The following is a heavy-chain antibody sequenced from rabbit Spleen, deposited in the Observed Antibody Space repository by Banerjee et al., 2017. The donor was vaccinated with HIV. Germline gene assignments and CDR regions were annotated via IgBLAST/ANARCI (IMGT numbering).Heavy chain of an antibody. CDR2: IAAVSSGDT. J-gene: IGHJ6*01. CDR1: GFSFSDRDV. Sequence: QEQLVESGGGLVQPEGSLTLTCKASGFSFSDRDVMCWVRQAPGKGLEWIACIAAVSSGDTYSATWAKGRFTISKTSSTTVTLQMTSLTAADTATYFCARDAGTSFSTYGMDLWGPGTPVTVS. CDR3: ARDAGTSFSTYGMDL. V-gene: IGHV1S45*01. D-gene: IGHD8-1*01.